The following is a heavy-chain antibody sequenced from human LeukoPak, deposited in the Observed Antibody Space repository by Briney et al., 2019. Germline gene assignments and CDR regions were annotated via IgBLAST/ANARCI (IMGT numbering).Heavy chain of an antibody. CDR1: GFTFSNYW. CDR3: ARGADSSGYRPSGY. V-gene: IGHV3-7*01. J-gene: IGHJ4*02. CDR2: IKQDGSEK. D-gene: IGHD3-22*01. Sequence: GGSLRLSCAASGFTFSNYWMNWVRQAPGKGLEWVANIKQDGSEKNYVDSVKGRFAISRDNAKNSLYLQMNSLRAEDTAVYYCARGADSSGYRPSGYWGQGTLVTVSS.